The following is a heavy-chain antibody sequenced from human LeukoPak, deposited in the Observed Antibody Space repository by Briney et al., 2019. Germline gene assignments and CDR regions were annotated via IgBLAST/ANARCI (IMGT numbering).Heavy chain of an antibody. CDR2: MNPNSGNT. V-gene: IGHV1-8*02. D-gene: IGHD5-12*01. CDR3: ARAGEWLRIRYYGMDV. Sequence: ASVKVSCKASGGTFSSYAISWVRQATGQGLEWMGWMNPNSGNTGYAQKFQGRVTMTRNTSISTAYMELSSLRSEDTAVYYCARAGEWLRIRYYGMDVWGQGTTVTVSS. CDR1: GGTFSSYA. J-gene: IGHJ6*02.